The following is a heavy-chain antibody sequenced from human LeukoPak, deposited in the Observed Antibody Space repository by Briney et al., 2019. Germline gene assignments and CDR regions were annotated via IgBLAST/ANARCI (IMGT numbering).Heavy chain of an antibody. CDR1: GFTFSSYA. CDR2: ISGSGGST. CDR3: AKYVEVVGSSWYDY. Sequence: QPGGSLRLSCAASGFTFSSYAMSWVRQAPGKGLEWVSAISGSGGSTYYADSVKGRFTISRDNSKNTLYLQMNSLRAEDTAVYYCAKYVEVVGSSWYDYWGQGTLVTVSS. V-gene: IGHV3-23*01. D-gene: IGHD6-13*01. J-gene: IGHJ4*02.